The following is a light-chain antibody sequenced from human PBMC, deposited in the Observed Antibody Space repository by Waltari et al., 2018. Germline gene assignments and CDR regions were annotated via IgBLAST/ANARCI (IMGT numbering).Light chain of an antibody. J-gene: IGLJ1*01. CDR1: SSDVGGYSY. V-gene: IGLV2-8*01. Sequence: QSALTQPPSASGSPGQSVTISCTGTSSDVGGYSYVSWYQHHPGKAPKLIIYEVYKRPSGVPDRFSASKSGNTASLTVSGLQAEDEADYYCSSYAGSNNLGVFGTGTKVTVL. CDR3: SSYAGSNNLGV. CDR2: EVY.